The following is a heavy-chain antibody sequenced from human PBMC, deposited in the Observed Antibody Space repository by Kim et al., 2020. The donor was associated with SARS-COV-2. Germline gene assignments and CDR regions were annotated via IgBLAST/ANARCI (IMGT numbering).Heavy chain of an antibody. J-gene: IGHJ3*02. CDR3: ARDTPGQKGYDI. Sequence: DYAGTVKSRITLNADTSKNQFSLQLNSVSPEDTAVYYCARDTPGQKGYDIWGQGTMVTVSS. D-gene: IGHD3-22*01. V-gene: IGHV6-1*01.